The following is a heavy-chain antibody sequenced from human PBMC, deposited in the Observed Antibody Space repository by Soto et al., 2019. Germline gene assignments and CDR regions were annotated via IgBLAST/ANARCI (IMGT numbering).Heavy chain of an antibody. V-gene: IGHV4-59*08. CDR3: ARLGGGGYFDY. CDR2: IYYSGST. J-gene: IGHJ4*02. D-gene: IGHD3-16*01. Sequence: PSETLSLTCTVSGGSISSYYWSWIRQPPGKGLEWIGYIYYSGSTNYNPSLRSRVTISVDTSKNQFSLKLSSVTAADTAVYYCARLGGGGYFDYWGQGTLVTVSS. CDR1: GGSISSYY.